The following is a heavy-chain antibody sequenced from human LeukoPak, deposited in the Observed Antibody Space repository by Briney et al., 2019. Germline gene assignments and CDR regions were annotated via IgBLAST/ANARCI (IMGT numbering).Heavy chain of an antibody. V-gene: IGHV1-2*02. CDR2: INPNSGGT. D-gene: IGHD3-9*01. Sequence: ASVKVSSKASVYTFTAHLLHWVRQAPGHRREWMGGINPNSGGTTYAPKCRGRVTMTRDTSISTVYLELTNLRSDDTAVYYCAREREGLYDILTGYFGYWGQGTLVTVSS. CDR3: AREREGLYDILTGYFGY. CDR1: VYTFTAHL. J-gene: IGHJ4*02.